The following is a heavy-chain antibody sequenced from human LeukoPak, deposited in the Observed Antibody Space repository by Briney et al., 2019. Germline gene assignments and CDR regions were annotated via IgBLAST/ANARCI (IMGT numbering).Heavy chain of an antibody. V-gene: IGHV5-51*01. CDR3: ARQGGRVGDAFDI. CDR1: CYSFTSYW. Sequence: GASLQISCEGLCYSFTSYWIGWGRPMPREGLGWRGIIYPRHSDTRYSPSFQGQVTISADKSISTAYLQWSSLKASDTAMYYCARQGGRVGDAFDIWGQGTMVTVSS. CDR2: IYPRHSDT. J-gene: IGHJ3*02. D-gene: IGHD2-8*02.